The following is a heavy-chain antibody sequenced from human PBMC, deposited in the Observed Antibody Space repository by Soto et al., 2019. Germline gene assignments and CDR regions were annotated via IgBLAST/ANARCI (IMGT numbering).Heavy chain of an antibody. J-gene: IGHJ6*03. CDR3: ARARGRYNWNDPNYYYYYYMDV. Sequence: KQSQTLSLTCAISGDSVSSNSAAWNWIRQSPSRGLEWLGRTYYRSKWYNDYAVSVKSRITINPDTSKNQFSLQLNSVTPEDTAVYYCARARGRYNWNDPNYYYYYYMDVWGKGTTVTVSS. D-gene: IGHD1-1*01. CDR2: TYYRSKWYN. V-gene: IGHV6-1*01. CDR1: GDSVSSNSAA.